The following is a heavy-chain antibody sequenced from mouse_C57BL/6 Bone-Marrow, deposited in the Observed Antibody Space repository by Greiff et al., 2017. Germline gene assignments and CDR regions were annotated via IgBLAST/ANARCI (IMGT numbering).Heavy chain of an antibody. V-gene: IGHV1-61*01. CDR3: ARGYYYGSSYYRFAY. Sequence: QVQLQQPGAELVRPGSSVKLSCKASGYTFTSYWMDWVKQRPGQGLEWIGNIYPSDSETHYNQKFKDKAKLTVDKSSSTAYMQLSSLTSEDSAVYYCARGYYYGSSYYRFAYWGQGTLVTVSA. D-gene: IGHD1-1*01. CDR1: GYTFTSYW. CDR2: IYPSDSET. J-gene: IGHJ3*01.